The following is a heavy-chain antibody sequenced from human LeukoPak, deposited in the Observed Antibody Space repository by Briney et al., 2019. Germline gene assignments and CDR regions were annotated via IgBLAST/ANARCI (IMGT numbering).Heavy chain of an antibody. J-gene: IGHJ4*02. CDR1: GVSLSGYY. D-gene: IGHD3-22*01. V-gene: IGHV4-34*01. Sequence: SGTLSLTCAVYGVSLSGYYWSWIRQPPGKGLEWIGEINHSGSTNHNPSLKSRVTISVNTSKNQFSLKLNSVTAADTAVYYCARGPAFEESYYDSSGERDYWGQGTLVTVSS. CDR2: INHSGST. CDR3: ARGPAFEESYYDSSGERDY.